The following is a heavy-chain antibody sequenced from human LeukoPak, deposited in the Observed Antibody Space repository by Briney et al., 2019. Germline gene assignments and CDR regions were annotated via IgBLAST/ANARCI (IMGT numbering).Heavy chain of an antibody. J-gene: IGHJ4*02. CDR2: INPKSGGT. D-gene: IGHD3-22*01. Sequence: PSVKVSCKASGGTFSSYAISWVRQAPGQGLECMGWINPKSGGTNYAQKFQGRVTMTRDTSISTAYMELSRLRSDDTAVYYCARVDAYYYDSKDYWGQGTLVTVSS. CDR3: ARVDAYYYDSKDY. V-gene: IGHV1-2*02. CDR1: GGTFSSYA.